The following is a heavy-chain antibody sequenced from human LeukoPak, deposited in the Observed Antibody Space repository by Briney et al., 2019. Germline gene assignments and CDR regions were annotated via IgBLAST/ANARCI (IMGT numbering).Heavy chain of an antibody. J-gene: IGHJ6*03. V-gene: IGHV3-23*01. D-gene: IGHD1-26*01. CDR3: AKKWGVYSAYYYYMDV. CDR1: GFTFSSYA. CDR2: ISGRGGST. Sequence: GGSLRLSCAASGFTFSSYAMSWVRQAPGKGLEWVSSISGRGGSTYYADSVKGRFTISRDNSKNTLYLQMNTLRAEDTAVYYCAKKWGVYSAYYYYMDVWGKGTTVTVSS.